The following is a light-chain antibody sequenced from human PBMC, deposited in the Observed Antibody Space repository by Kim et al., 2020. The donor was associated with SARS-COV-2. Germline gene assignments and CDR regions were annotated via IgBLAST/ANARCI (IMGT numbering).Light chain of an antibody. CDR1: SNNVGDQG. CDR3: SAWDSSLSAWV. Sequence: LTQPPSMSKALGQTATLTCTGDSNNVGDQGAAWLQQHQGHPPKLLSYRGNSRPSGISERFSASRSGNTDSLTITGLQPEDEADYYCSAWDSSLSAWVFGGGTQLTVL. V-gene: IGLV10-54*04. J-gene: IGLJ3*02. CDR2: RGN.